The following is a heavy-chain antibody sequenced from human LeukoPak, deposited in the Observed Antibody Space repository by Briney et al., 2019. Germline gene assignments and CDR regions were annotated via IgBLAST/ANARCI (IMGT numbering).Heavy chain of an antibody. J-gene: IGHJ4*02. CDR1: GGSISSYY. D-gene: IGHD2-21*02. Sequence: PSETLSLTCTVSGGSISSYYWSWIRQPPGKGLEWIGYIYYSGSTNYNPSLKSRVTISVDTSKNQFSLKLSSVTAADTAVYYCAINPGGIVVVTANLPSWGQGTLVTVSS. V-gene: IGHV4-59*01. CDR2: IYYSGST. CDR3: AINPGGIVVVTANLPS.